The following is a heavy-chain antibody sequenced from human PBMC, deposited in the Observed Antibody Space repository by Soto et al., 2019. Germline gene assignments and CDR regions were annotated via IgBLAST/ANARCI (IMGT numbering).Heavy chain of an antibody. CDR1: GFTFSSYA. CDR3: ARDLQQLPGY. J-gene: IGHJ4*02. V-gene: IGHV3-30-3*01. Sequence: VGSLRLSCAASGFTFSSYAMHWVRQAPGKGLEWVAVISYDGSNKYYADSVKGRFTISRDNSKNTLYLQMNSLRAEDTAVYYCARDLQQLPGYWGQGTLVTVSS. D-gene: IGHD6-13*01. CDR2: ISYDGSNK.